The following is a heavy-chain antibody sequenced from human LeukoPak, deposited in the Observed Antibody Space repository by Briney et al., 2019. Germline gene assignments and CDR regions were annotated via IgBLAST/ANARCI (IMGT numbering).Heavy chain of an antibody. CDR2: INPNTGAT. J-gene: IGHJ4*02. CDR3: ARDRVGSGWPRPWYFEF. CDR1: GYTFTGYY. D-gene: IGHD6-19*01. Sequence: ASVTVSCKPSGYTFTGYYLHWARQAPGQGLEWMGWINPNTGATIYAEKFQGRVTMTRDTSIDTAYMEMRSLRSDDTAVYYCARDRVGSGWPRPWYFEFWGQGTLTTCSS. V-gene: IGHV1-2*02.